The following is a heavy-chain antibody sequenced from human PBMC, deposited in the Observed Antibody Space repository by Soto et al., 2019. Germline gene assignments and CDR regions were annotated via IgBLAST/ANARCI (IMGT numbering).Heavy chain of an antibody. D-gene: IGHD6-6*01. CDR3: AKDGIIAAPPYYFDY. CDR2: ISGSGGST. V-gene: IGHV3-23*01. Sequence: VGSLRLSGAASGFTFSSYAMSWVSQAPGKGLEWVSAISGSGGSTYYADSVKGRFTISRDNSKNTLYLQMNSLRAEDTAVYYCAKDGIIAAPPYYFDYWGQGTLVTVSS. J-gene: IGHJ4*02. CDR1: GFTFSSYA.